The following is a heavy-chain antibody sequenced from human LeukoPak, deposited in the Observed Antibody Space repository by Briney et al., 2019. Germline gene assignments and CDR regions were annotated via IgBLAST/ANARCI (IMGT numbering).Heavy chain of an antibody. D-gene: IGHD5-12*01. CDR2: IYYSGST. V-gene: IGHV4-31*03. CDR3: ARGDGYNIDY. Sequence: SQTLSLTCTVSGGSISSGGYYWSWIRQHPGKGLEWIGYIYYSGSTNYNPSLKSRVTISVDTSKNQFSLKLSSVTAADTAVYYCARGDGYNIDYWGQGTLVTVSS. CDR1: GGSISSGGYY. J-gene: IGHJ4*02.